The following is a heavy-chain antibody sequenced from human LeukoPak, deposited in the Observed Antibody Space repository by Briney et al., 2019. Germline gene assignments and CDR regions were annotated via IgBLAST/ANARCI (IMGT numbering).Heavy chain of an antibody. V-gene: IGHV1-18*04. D-gene: IGHD2-2*02. CDR2: ISAYNGNT. CDR1: GYTFTGYY. Sequence: ASVKVSCKASGYTFTGYYIHWVRQAPGQGLEWMGWISAYNGNTNYAQKLQGRVTMTTDTSTSTAYMEPRSLRSDDTAVYYCARVRYAVVVPAAIAAAGYFDYWGQGTLVTVSS. J-gene: IGHJ4*02. CDR3: ARVRYAVVVPAAIAAAGYFDY.